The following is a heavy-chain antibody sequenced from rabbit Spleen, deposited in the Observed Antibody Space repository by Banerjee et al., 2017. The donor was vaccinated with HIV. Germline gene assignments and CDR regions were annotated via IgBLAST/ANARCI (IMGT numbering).Heavy chain of an antibody. Sequence: QEQLVESGGGLVQPGASLRLTCTASGFSFSSSDYMCWVRQAPGKGLEWISCIAGSSSGFTYSATWAKGRFTCSRTSSTTVTLQMTSLTAADTATYICARDLVTVIGWNFNLWGPGTLVTVS. V-gene: IGHV1S45*01. D-gene: IGHD5-1*01. J-gene: IGHJ4*01. CDR3: ARDLVTVIGWNFNL. CDR1: GFSFSSSDY. CDR2: IAGSSSGFT.